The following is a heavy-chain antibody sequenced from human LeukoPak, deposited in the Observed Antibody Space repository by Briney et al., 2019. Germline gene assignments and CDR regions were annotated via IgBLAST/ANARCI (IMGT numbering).Heavy chain of an antibody. CDR1: GFTFSSYA. CDR2: IYADGNT. CDR3: ARDSYGDANFDS. Sequence: SGGSLRLSCAASGFTFSSYAMHWVRQAPGRGLEWVSFIYADGNTYYADSVKGRFTISREISKNAVYLQMNSLRAEDTAVYYCARDSYGDANFDSWGQGTLVTVSS. J-gene: IGHJ4*02. V-gene: IGHV3-53*01. D-gene: IGHD4-17*01.